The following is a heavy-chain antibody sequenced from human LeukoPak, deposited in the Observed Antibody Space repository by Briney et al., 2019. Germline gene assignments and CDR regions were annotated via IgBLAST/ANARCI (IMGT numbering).Heavy chain of an antibody. Sequence: PSETLSLTCAVYGGSFSGYYWSWIRQPPGKGLEWIGYIYYSGSTYYNPSLKSRVTISVDTSKNQFSLKLSSVTAADTAVYYCARVGGVVTSAPQLDYWGQGTLVTVSS. J-gene: IGHJ4*02. CDR3: ARVGGVVTSAPQLDY. CDR1: GGSFSGYY. CDR2: IYYSGST. D-gene: IGHD4-17*01. V-gene: IGHV4-30-4*01.